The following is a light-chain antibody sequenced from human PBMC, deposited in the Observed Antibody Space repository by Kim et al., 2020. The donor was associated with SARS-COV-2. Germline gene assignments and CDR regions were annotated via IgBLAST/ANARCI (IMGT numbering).Light chain of an antibody. CDR1: QSVLYSSNNKNY. Sequence: ATITCKSSQSVLYSSNNKNYLSWYQQKPGQPPKLLIYWASTRESGVPDRFSGSGSGTDFTLTISSLQAEDVAVYCCQQYYSTPQTFGQGTKVDIK. J-gene: IGKJ1*01. CDR3: QQYYSTPQT. V-gene: IGKV4-1*01. CDR2: WAS.